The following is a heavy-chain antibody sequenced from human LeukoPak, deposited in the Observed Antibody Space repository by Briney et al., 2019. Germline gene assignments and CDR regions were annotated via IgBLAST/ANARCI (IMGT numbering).Heavy chain of an antibody. CDR2: ISSSSSYI. Sequence: GGSLRLSCAASGFTFSSYSMNWVRQAPGKGLGWVSSISSSSSYIYHADSAKGRFTISRDNAKNSLYLQMNSLRAEDTAVYYCAREEGRDDYGGNSDYWGQGTLVTVSS. V-gene: IGHV3-21*01. D-gene: IGHD4-23*01. CDR1: GFTFSSYS. CDR3: AREEGRDDYGGNSDY. J-gene: IGHJ4*02.